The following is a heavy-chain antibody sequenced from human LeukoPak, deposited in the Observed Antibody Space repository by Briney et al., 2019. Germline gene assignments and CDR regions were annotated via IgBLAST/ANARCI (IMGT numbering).Heavy chain of an antibody. D-gene: IGHD2-21*01. Sequence: ASVKVSCKASGYTFTSYYMHWVRQAPGRGLEWMGIINPSGGSTSYAQKFQGRVTMTRDTSTSTVYMELSSLRSEHTAVYYCARGAHIVVVPTPYYFDYWGQGTLVTVSS. V-gene: IGHV1-46*03. J-gene: IGHJ4*02. CDR3: ARGAHIVVVPTPYYFDY. CDR1: GYTFTSYY. CDR2: INPSGGST.